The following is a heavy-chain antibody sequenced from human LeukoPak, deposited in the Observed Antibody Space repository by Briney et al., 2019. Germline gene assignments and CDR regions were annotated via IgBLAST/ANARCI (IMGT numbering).Heavy chain of an antibody. CDR1: GFTFSSYA. CDR2: ISYDGSNK. J-gene: IGHJ6*02. V-gene: IGHV3-30-3*01. Sequence: GGSLRLSCAASGFTFSSYAMHWVRQAPGKGLEWLAVISYDGSNKYYADSVKGRFTSSRDNSENTLYLQMNSLRGEDTAVYHCARDREMATMDYYGMDVWGQGTPVTVSS. D-gene: IGHD5-24*01. CDR3: ARDREMATMDYYGMDV.